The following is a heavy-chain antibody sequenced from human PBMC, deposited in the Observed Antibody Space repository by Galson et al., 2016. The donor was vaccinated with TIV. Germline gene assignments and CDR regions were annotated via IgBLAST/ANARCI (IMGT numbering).Heavy chain of an antibody. CDR3: ARQGYYDSSGYYVS. CDR1: GFTFSHYW. J-gene: IGHJ5*02. D-gene: IGHD3-22*01. V-gene: IGHV3-74*01. Sequence: SLRLSCAASGFTFSHYWMHWVRQVPGKGLVWVSRINSVGSITTYADSVEGRFTVSRDNAQNTLYLQMNSLRAEDTAVYYCARQGYYDSSGYYVSWGQGTLVTVSS. CDR2: INSVGSIT.